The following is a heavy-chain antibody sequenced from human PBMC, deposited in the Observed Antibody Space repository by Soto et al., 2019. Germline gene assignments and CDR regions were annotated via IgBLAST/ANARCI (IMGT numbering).Heavy chain of an antibody. D-gene: IGHD3-9*01. CDR3: ARESDISTGSLHS. Sequence: SQPLRVPCTVSDGTIIGVGCYWISIKQPPGKGLEWIGYLYYSGNTNYNPSLKSRVTMSVDTSKNQFSLKLSSVTAADMAVYKQARESDISTGSLHSCCHAPLV. V-gene: IGHV4-61*08. J-gene: IGHJ5*01. CDR1: DGTIIGVGCY. CDR2: LYYSGNT.